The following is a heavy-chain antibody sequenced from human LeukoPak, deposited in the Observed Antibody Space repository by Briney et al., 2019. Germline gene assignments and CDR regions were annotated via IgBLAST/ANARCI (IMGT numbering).Heavy chain of an antibody. V-gene: IGHV3-33*06. CDR1: GFTFSSYG. CDR2: IWYDGSNK. D-gene: IGHD3-3*01. J-gene: IGHJ4*02. CDR3: AKDRGYDFWSGYIDY. Sequence: GGSLRLSCAASGFTFSSYGMHWVRQAPGKGLEGVAVIWYDGSNKDYADYVKGRFTISRDNSKNTLYLQINSLRAEDTAVYYCAKDRGYDFWSGYIDYWGQGTLVTVSS.